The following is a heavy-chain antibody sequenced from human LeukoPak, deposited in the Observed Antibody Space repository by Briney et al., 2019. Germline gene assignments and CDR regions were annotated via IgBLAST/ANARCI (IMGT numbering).Heavy chain of an antibody. J-gene: IGHJ6*02. CDR1: GFTFSSYS. CDR2: INMDGSQI. V-gene: IGHV3-74*01. CDR3: VRDLRIEDV. Sequence: SGGSLRLSCAASGFTFSSYSMNWVRQALEKGLVWVSRINMDGSQINYAEFVKGRFTTSRDNAKNTVYLQPNSLRAEDTAMYYCVRDLRIEDVWGLGTTVTVSS. D-gene: IGHD2-21*01.